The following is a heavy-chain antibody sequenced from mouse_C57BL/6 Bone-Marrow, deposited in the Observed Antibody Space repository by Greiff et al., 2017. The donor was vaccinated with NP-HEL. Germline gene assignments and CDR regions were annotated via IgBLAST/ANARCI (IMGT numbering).Heavy chain of an antibody. D-gene: IGHD1-1*01. CDR1: GYTFTGYW. J-gene: IGHJ3*01. V-gene: IGHV1-9*01. CDR3: ARRESYYGSTLRGAWFAY. CDR2: ILPGSGST. Sequence: VQLQQSGAELMKPGASVKLSCKATGYTFTGYWIEWVKQRPGHGLEWIGEILPGSGSTNYNEKFKGKATFTADTSSNTAYMQLSSLTTEDSAIYDCARRESYYGSTLRGAWFAYWGQGTLVTVSA.